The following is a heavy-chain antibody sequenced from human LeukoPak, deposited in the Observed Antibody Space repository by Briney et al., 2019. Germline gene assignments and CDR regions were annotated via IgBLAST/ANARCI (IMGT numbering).Heavy chain of an antibody. D-gene: IGHD2-8*01. CDR2: IWYDGSNK. CDR3: AKEYEGLDY. J-gene: IGHJ4*02. CDR1: GFTFSSYG. Sequence: GGSLRLPCAASGFTFSSYGMHWVRQAPGKGLEWVAVIWYDGSNKYYADSVKGRFTISRDNSKNTLYLQMNSLRAEDTAVYYCAKEYEGLDYWGQGTLVTVSS. V-gene: IGHV3-33*06.